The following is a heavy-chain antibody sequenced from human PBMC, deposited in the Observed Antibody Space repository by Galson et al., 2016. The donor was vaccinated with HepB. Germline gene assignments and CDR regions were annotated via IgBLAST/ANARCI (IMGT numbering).Heavy chain of an antibody. CDR3: ARDARYGSGEWYFDQ. D-gene: IGHD3-10*01. CDR1: GFTFSEYG. Sequence: SLRLSCAASGFTFSEYGMHWVRQAPGKGLEWLAVIWFDGSNIYYADSVKGRFTISRDNFNKTLYLQMNTLTAEDTAVYYCARDARYGSGEWYFDQWGQGILVTVSS. V-gene: IGHV3-33*08. CDR2: IWFDGSNI. J-gene: IGHJ4*02.